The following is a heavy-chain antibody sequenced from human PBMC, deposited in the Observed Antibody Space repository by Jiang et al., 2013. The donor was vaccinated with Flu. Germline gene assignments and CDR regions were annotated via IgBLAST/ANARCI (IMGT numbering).Heavy chain of an antibody. CDR3: ARAGGSYALDY. J-gene: IGHJ4*02. D-gene: IGHD3-16*01. V-gene: IGHV4-59*11. CDR2: IYNSGAT. CDR1: GASMDTHY. Sequence: GLVKPSETLSLTCAVSGASMDTHYWNWIRQSPGKALEWIGYIYNSGATYCNPSLKSRVTMSIDTPKNQFSLRLSSVTAADTAVYYCARAGGSYALDYWGQGSPGHRPL.